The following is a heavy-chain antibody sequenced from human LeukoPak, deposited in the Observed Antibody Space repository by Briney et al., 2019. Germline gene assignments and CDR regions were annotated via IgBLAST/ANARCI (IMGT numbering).Heavy chain of an antibody. CDR3: ARDVGATGWHTFDY. D-gene: IGHD3-9*01. CDR2: TYYRSKWYN. CDR1: GDSVSSNNGA. J-gene: IGHJ4*02. Sequence: NPSQTLSLTCAISGDSVSSNNGAWNWIRQSPSRGLEWLGRTYYRSKWYNDYAGSFISRITTSPDTSKNQFSLQLDSVTPEDTAVYYCARDVGATGWHTFDYWGQGTLVTVSS. V-gene: IGHV6-1*01.